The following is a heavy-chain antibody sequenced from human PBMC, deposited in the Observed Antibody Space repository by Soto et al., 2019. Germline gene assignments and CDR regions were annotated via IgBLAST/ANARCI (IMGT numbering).Heavy chain of an antibody. Sequence: PSETLSLTCAFYGGSFSGYYWSCIRQPPGNGLEWIGEINHSGSTNYNPSLKSRVTISVDTSKNQFSLKLSSVTAADTAVYYCAGGAAQGYYYGMDVWGQGTTVTVSS. CDR3: AGGAAQGYYYGMDV. J-gene: IGHJ6*02. D-gene: IGHD6-6*01. V-gene: IGHV4-34*01. CDR1: GGSFSGYY. CDR2: INHSGST.